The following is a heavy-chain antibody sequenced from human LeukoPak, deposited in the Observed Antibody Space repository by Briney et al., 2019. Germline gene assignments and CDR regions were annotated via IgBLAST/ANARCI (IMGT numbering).Heavy chain of an antibody. D-gene: IGHD1-26*01. CDR3: ARDQWELLSGMDV. CDR1: GYTFTSYD. J-gene: IGHJ6*02. V-gene: IGHV1-8*01. CDR2: MNPNSGNT. Sequence: ASVKVSCKSSGYTFTSYDINWVRQATGQGLEWMGWMNPNSGNTGYAQKFQGRVTMTRDTSISTAYMELSRLRSDDTAVYYCARDQWELLSGMDVWGQGTTVTVSS.